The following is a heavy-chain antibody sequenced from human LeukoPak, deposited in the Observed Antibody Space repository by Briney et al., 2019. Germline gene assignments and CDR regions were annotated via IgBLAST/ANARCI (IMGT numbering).Heavy chain of an antibody. Sequence: PSETLSLTCAVFGGSFSGYYWSWIRQPPGKGLEWIGEINHSGSTNYNPSLKSRVTISVDTSKNQFSLKLSSVTAADTAVYYCARGITYYDYVWGRPLYFDYWGQGTLVTVSS. D-gene: IGHD3-16*01. CDR1: GGSFSGYY. CDR3: ARGITYYDYVWGRPLYFDY. V-gene: IGHV4-34*01. J-gene: IGHJ4*02. CDR2: INHSGST.